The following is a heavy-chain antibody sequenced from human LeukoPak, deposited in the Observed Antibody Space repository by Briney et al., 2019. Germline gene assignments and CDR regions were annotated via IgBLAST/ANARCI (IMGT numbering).Heavy chain of an antibody. V-gene: IGHV5-51*01. CDR3: ARALVGAATLSY. Sequence: PGESLKISCKGSGYSFTTYWIAWVRQMPGKGLEWMGVIYPGDSDTRYSPSFQGQVTLSADKSTSTAYLQWSSLKASDTAIYYCARALVGAATLSYWGQGTLVTVSS. CDR1: GYSFTTYW. J-gene: IGHJ4*02. CDR2: IYPGDSDT. D-gene: IGHD1-26*01.